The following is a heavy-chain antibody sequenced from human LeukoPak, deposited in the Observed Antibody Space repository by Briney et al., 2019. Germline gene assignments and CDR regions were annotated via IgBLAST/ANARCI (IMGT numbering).Heavy chain of an antibody. D-gene: IGHD3-10*01. J-gene: IGHJ4*02. CDR3: AKDLRTYGSGIYRLPTVIFDY. V-gene: IGHV3-23*01. Sequence: PGGSLRLSCAASGFTFSNYAMSWVHQAPGKGLEWVSSIIGSGGDTYYADSVKGRFTISRDNSKNTLYLQMNSLRAEDTAVYYCAKDLRTYGSGIYRLPTVIFDYWGQGTLVTVSS. CDR1: GFTFSNYA. CDR2: IIGSGGDT.